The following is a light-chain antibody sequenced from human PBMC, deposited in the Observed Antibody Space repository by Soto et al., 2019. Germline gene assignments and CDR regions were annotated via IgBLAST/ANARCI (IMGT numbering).Light chain of an antibody. CDR2: AAS. V-gene: IGKV1-39*01. Sequence: DIQMTQSPSSLSASVGDRVTITCRASQSISTYLNWYLHKPGKAPKLLIYAASSLQTGVPSRFSGSGSGTDFTLTISSLQPEDFATYYCQQSYSAPLTVGGGTKVDIK. CDR1: QSISTY. J-gene: IGKJ4*01. CDR3: QQSYSAPLT.